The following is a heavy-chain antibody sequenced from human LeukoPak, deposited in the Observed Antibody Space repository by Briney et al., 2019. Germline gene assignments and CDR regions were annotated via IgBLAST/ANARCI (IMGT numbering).Heavy chain of an antibody. CDR3: ATRGY. D-gene: IGHD3-10*01. CDR1: GGSISRDY. CDR2: IYNSGSN. Sequence: SETLSLTCTVSGGSISRDYWQWIRQPPGKGLEWIGYIYNSGSNNYNPSLKSRVTISIDTSKNQFSLKLTSVTAADTAVYYCATRGYWGQGTLVTVSS. V-gene: IGHV4-59*08. J-gene: IGHJ4*02.